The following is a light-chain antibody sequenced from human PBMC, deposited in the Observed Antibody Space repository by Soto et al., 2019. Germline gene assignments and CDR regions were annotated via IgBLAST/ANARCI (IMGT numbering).Light chain of an antibody. J-gene: IGKJ1*01. CDR1: QSVSTSF. V-gene: IGKV3-20*01. CDR2: GTS. CDR3: HQFDSSLT. Sequence: EIVLTQSPCTLSLSPGDRATLSCRASQSVSTSFLAWYQQTPGQAPRLLIYGTSSRATGIPDRFSGSGSGTDFTLTISRLEPEDFAVYYCHQFDSSLTFGQGTTVEIK.